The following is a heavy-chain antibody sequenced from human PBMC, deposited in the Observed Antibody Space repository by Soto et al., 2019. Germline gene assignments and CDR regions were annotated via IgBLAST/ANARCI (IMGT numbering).Heavy chain of an antibody. D-gene: IGHD4-17*01. CDR1: GFSFSNYA. CDR2: FSAGGGT. V-gene: IGHV3-23*01. Sequence: EVQLLESGGALVQPGGSLRLSCTASGFSFSNYALSWVRQAPGKGLEWVSTFSAGGGTYYADSVKGRFTITRDSSRNTVHLKISILRPDDTAVYYCAKESMPEHYGDTLFDYWGQGTRVTVSS. J-gene: IGHJ4*02. CDR3: AKESMPEHYGDTLFDY.